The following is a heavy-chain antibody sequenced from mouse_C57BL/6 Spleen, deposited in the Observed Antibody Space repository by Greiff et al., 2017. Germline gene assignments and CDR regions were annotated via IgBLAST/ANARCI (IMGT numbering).Heavy chain of an antibody. CDR3: ARSNYYVSSYDFDY. D-gene: IGHD1-1*01. J-gene: IGHJ2*01. CDR2: INPNYGTT. Sequence: VQLQQSGPELVKPGASVKISCKASGYSFTDYNMNWVKQSNGKSLEWIGVINPNYGTTSYNQKFKGKATLTVDQSSSTAYMQLNSLTSEASAVYYCARSNYYVSSYDFDYWGQGTTLTVSS. V-gene: IGHV1-39*01. CDR1: GYSFTDYN.